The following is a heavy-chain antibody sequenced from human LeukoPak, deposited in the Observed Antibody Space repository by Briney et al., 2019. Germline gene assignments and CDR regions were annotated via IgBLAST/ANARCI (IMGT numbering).Heavy chain of an antibody. D-gene: IGHD6-19*01. CDR1: GFIFRDYH. J-gene: IGHJ4*02. CDR3: AGGLDIAVAGPGGYSDY. V-gene: IGHV3-11*01. CDR2: ISPGGDAT. Sequence: PGGSLRLSCAASGFIFRDYHMDWIRQAPGKGLEWVSYISPGGDATYFADSVRGRFTISRDNAKNSLYLQMNSLTAEDAAVYYCAGGLDIAVAGPGGYSDYWGQGTLVTVSS.